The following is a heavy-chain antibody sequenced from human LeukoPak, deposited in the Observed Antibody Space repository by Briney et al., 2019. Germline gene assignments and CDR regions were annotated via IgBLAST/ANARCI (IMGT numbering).Heavy chain of an antibody. CDR1: GGSISSFY. Sequence: PSETLSLTCTVSGGSISSFYWTWIRQPPGKGLEWIGYIYYSGSTNYNPSLKSRVTISVDTSKNQFSLKLSSVTAAGTAVYYCARGYDILTGYNEAFDIWGQGTMVTVSS. CDR3: ARGYDILTGYNEAFDI. D-gene: IGHD3-9*01. J-gene: IGHJ3*02. V-gene: IGHV4-59*01. CDR2: IYYSGST.